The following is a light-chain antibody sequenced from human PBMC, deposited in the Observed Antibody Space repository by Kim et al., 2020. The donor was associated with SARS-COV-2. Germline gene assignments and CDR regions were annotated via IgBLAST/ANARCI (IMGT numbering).Light chain of an antibody. J-gene: IGKJ2*01. Sequence: EVILTQSPDTLSLSPGESATLSCRASQSVRSSYLAWYQQKLGQSPRLLIYGASSRATGIPDRFSGSGSGTDFTLTISSLEPEDFAVYYCQLYGDSPMYTFGQGTKLEI. V-gene: IGKV3-20*01. CDR1: QSVRSSY. CDR3: QLYGDSPMYT. CDR2: GAS.